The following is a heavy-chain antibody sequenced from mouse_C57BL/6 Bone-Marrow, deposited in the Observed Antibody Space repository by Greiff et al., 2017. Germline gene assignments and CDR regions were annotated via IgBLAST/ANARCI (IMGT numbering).Heavy chain of an antibody. CDR1: GYTFTDYY. V-gene: IGHV1-26*01. CDR3: ARGAYS. Sequence: EVQLQQSGPELVKPGASVKISCKASGYTFTDYYMNWVKQSHGKSLEWIGDINPNNGGTSYNQKFKGKATLTVDKSSSTAYMELRSLTSEEAAVYYCARGAYSWGQGTTLTVSS. J-gene: IGHJ2*01. CDR2: INPNNGGT.